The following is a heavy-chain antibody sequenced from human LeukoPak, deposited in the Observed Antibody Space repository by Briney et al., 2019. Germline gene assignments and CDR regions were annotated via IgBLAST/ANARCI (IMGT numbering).Heavy chain of an antibody. Sequence: PGGSLRLSCAASGFTFSSYGMHWVRQAPGKGLEWVAVIWYDGSNKYYADSVKGRFTISRDNSKNTLYLQMNSLRAEDTAVYYCAREASYYDILIGYYEALYYLDYWGQGTLVTVSS. D-gene: IGHD3-9*01. CDR3: AREASYYDILIGYYEALYYLDY. J-gene: IGHJ4*02. V-gene: IGHV3-33*01. CDR1: GFTFSSYG. CDR2: IWYDGSNK.